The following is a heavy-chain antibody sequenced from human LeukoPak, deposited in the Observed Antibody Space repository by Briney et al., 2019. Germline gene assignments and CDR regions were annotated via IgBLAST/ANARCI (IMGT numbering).Heavy chain of an antibody. Sequence: GGSLRLSCTASGFTFSDYWISWVRQAPGKGLEWVAYFAGSDTTTYYADSVKGRFTISRDNARNSLYLQMNSLRAEDTALYYCTTLGYHLDSWGQGTLVTVSS. V-gene: IGHV3-11*04. CDR3: TTLGYHLDS. CDR2: FAGSDTTT. D-gene: IGHD3-22*01. CDR1: GFTFSDYW. J-gene: IGHJ4*02.